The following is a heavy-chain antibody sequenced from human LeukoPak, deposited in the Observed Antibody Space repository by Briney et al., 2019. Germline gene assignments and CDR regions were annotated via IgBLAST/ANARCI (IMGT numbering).Heavy chain of an antibody. CDR1: GFTFSSYA. CDR2: ISGSGGST. Sequence: TGGSLRLSCAASGFTFSSYAMSWVRQAPGKGLEWVSAISGSGGSTYYADSVKGRFTISRDNSKNTLYLQMNSLRAEDTAVYYCARDSITMVRGVILDYYYGMDVWGQGTTVTVSS. CDR3: ARDSITMVRGVILDYYYGMDV. V-gene: IGHV3-23*01. D-gene: IGHD3-10*01. J-gene: IGHJ6*02.